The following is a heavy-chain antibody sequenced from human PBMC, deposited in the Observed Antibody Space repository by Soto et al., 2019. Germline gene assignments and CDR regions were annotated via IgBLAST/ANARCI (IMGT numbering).Heavy chain of an antibody. CDR1: GYTFSDYF. CDR3: ARVTLKAGNWYDP. J-gene: IGHJ5*02. CDR2: ISPKSGGT. Sequence: ATVKDSCKASGYTFSDYFIHWVRQAPGQGFEWMGWISPKSGGTNYAQKFQGRVTMTRDTSIGTAYMELNRLTSDDTAVYYCARVTLKAGNWYDPWGQGTRVTVSS. V-gene: IGHV1-2*02.